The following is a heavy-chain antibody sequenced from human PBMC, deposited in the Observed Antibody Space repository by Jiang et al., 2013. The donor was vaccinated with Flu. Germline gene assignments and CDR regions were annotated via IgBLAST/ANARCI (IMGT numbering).Heavy chain of an antibody. D-gene: IGHD1-26*01. CDR3: ARLVGATRDYFDY. CDR2: IYPGDSDT. Sequence: IYPGDSDTRYSPSFQGQVTISADKSISTAYLQWSSLKASDTAMYYCARLVGATRDYFDYWGQGTLVTVSS. J-gene: IGHJ4*02. V-gene: IGHV5-51*01.